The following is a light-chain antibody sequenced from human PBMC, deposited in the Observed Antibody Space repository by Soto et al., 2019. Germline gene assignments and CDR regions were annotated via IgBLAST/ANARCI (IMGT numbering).Light chain of an antibody. V-gene: IGKV1-9*01. CDR1: QGISSA. CDR3: QQLNSYPRA. Sequence: GYRVTIPCRASQGISSALAWYQQKPGKAPKLLIYAASTLQSGVPSRFSGSGSGTEFTLTISSLQPEDFATYYCQQLNSYPRAFGPGTKVDI. J-gene: IGKJ3*01. CDR2: AAS.